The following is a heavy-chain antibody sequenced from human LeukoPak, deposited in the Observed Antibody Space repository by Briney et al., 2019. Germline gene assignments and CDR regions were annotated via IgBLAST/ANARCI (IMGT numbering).Heavy chain of an antibody. CDR3: ARDLDSSGWRRDRPPRGIDY. CDR1: GGSISSTSYY. V-gene: IGHV4-39*02. J-gene: IGHJ4*02. D-gene: IGHD6-19*01. Sequence: SETLSLTCTVSGGSISSTSYYWGWIRQPPGKGLEWIGSIHYSGSTYYNPSLKSRVTISVDMSKNQFSLKLSSVTAADTAVYYCARDLDSSGWRRDRPPRGIDYWGQGTLVTVSS. CDR2: IHYSGST.